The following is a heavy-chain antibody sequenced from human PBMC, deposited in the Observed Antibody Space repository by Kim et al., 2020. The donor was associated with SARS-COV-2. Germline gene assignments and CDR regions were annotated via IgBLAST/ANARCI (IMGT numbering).Heavy chain of an antibody. Sequence: GGSLRLSCAASGFTLSSYWMHWVRQAPGKGLVWVSRMCGDGSSTSYADSVKGRFTISRDNAKNALYLQMNSLRVEDTAVYYCARRAYSSGWWYFDFWGQGTLVTVSS. D-gene: IGHD6-19*01. CDR2: MCGDGSST. J-gene: IGHJ4*02. CDR1: GFTLSSYW. CDR3: ARRAYSSGWWYFDF. V-gene: IGHV3-74*01.